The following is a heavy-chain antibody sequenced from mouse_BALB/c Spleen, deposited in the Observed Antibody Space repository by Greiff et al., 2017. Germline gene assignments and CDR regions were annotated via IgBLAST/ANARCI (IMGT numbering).Heavy chain of an antibody. V-gene: IGHV1-63*02. CDR2: IYPGGGYT. CDR1: GYTFTNYW. J-gene: IGHJ3*01. D-gene: IGHD2-4*01. Sequence: VQLQESGAELVRPGTSVKISCKASGYTFTNYWLGWVKQRPGHGLEWIGDIYPGGGYTNYNEKFKGKATLTADTSSSTAYMQLSSLTSEDSAVYFCAPYDYDGSWFAYWGQGTLVTVSA. CDR3: APYDYDGSWFAY.